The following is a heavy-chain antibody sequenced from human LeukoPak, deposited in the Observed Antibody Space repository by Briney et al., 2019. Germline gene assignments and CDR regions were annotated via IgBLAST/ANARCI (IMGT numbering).Heavy chain of an antibody. CDR2: FYSGGST. D-gene: IGHD6-13*01. CDR3: ASSSWSSEYFHY. J-gene: IGHJ1*01. Sequence: GGSLRLSCAASGFTVSDNYMSWVRQAPGKGLEWVSVFYSGGSTRYADSVKGRFTISRDNSKNTLYLQLNSLRAEDTAVYFCASSSWSSEYFHYWGQGTLVTVS. V-gene: IGHV3-66*01. CDR1: GFTVSDNY.